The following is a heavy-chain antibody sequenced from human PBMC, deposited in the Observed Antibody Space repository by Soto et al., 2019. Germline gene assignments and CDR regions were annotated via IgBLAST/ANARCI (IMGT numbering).Heavy chain of an antibody. Sequence: QPGGSLRLSCAASGFTFSSYSMDWVRQAPGKGLEWVSYISSSSSTIYYADSVKGRFTISRDNAKNSLYLQMNSLRAEDTAVYYCARGVRVDIVVVVADTLADAFDIWGQGTMVTVSS. CDR1: GFTFSSYS. CDR3: ARGVRVDIVVVVADTLADAFDI. J-gene: IGHJ3*02. V-gene: IGHV3-48*01. CDR2: ISSSSSTI. D-gene: IGHD2-15*01.